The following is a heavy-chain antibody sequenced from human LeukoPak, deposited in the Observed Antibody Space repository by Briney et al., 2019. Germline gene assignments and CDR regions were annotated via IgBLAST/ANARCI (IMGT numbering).Heavy chain of an antibody. Sequence: SETLSLTCTVSGGSTSGYYWSWIRQPLGKGLEWIGYIHYSGSTNYNPSLRSRVTISVDTSKNQFSLRLSSVTAADTAVYYCARQSYDSSGYYPYYFDSWGQGTLVAVSS. CDR2: IHYSGST. D-gene: IGHD3-22*01. CDR3: ARQSYDSSGYYPYYFDS. V-gene: IGHV4-59*08. CDR1: GGSTSGYY. J-gene: IGHJ4*02.